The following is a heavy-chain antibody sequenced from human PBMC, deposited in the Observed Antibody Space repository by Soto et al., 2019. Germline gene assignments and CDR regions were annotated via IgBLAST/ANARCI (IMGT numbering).Heavy chain of an antibody. CDR1: GGSISSGGYY. V-gene: IGHV4-31*03. CDR2: IYYSGST. CDR3: ARGVTMVRGVIHTPYFDY. D-gene: IGHD3-10*01. J-gene: IGHJ4*02. Sequence: QVQLQESGPGLVKPSQTLSLTCTVSGGSISSGGYYWSWIRQHPGKGLEWIGYIYYSGSTYYNPSLKRRVTLSVDPSNNQFSLKLSSVTAADTAVYYCARGVTMVRGVIHTPYFDYWGQGTLVTVSS.